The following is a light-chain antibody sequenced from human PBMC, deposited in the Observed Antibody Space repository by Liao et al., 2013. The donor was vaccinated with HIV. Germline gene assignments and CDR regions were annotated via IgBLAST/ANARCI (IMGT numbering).Light chain of an antibody. CDR1: KLGAKY. V-gene: IGLV3-1*01. CDR3: QAWDSNSWV. CDR2: QDN. J-gene: IGLJ3*02. Sequence: SYELTQPPSVSVSPGQTATITCSGEKLGAKYACWYQQQPGRSPVLVMFQDNRRPSGIPQRFSGSNSGNTATLTISGTQALDEADYYCQAWDSNSWVFGGGTELTVL.